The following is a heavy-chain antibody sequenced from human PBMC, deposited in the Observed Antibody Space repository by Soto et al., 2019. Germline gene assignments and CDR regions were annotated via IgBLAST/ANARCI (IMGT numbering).Heavy chain of an antibody. D-gene: IGHD3-16*02. J-gene: IGHJ4*02. CDR2: IYYSGTT. CDR1: GGSISGGNYY. CDR3: ARSAPMYDYIWGSYRYDYFDY. V-gene: IGHV4-39*01. Sequence: SETLSLTCTVSGGSISGGNYYWGWIRQPPGKGLEWIATIYYSGTTYYNPSLNSRVTISVDTSKNQFSLKLSSVTAADTAVYYCARSAPMYDYIWGSYRYDYFDYWGQGTLVTVSS.